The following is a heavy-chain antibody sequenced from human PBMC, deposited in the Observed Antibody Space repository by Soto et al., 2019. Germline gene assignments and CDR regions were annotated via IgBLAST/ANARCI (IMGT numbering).Heavy chain of an antibody. V-gene: IGHV4-59*01. CDR1: ADSISNYY. Sequence: PSETLSLTCTVSADSISNYYWSWIRQPPGKGLEWIGYFSYRGSTNYNPSLKSRVTISVDTSKNQFSLNVSSVTAADTAVYYCARARPGSYFVPEHWGQGTQVIVSS. J-gene: IGHJ1*01. CDR2: FSYRGST. CDR3: ARARPGSYFVPEH. D-gene: IGHD3-10*01.